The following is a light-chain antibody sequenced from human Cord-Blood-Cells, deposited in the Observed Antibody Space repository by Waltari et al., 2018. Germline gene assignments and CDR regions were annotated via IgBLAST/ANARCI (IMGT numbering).Light chain of an antibody. J-gene: IGKJ3*01. CDR1: QSVSSY. V-gene: IGKV3-11*01. CDR3: QQRSNWPPAT. CDR2: DAS. Sequence: EIVLTQSPATLSLSPGERATLSCRASQSVSSYLAWYQQKPGQAPRRHIYDASNRATGIRARFSGSGYGTDFTLTISSLEPEDFAVYYCQQRSNWPPATFGPGTKVDIK.